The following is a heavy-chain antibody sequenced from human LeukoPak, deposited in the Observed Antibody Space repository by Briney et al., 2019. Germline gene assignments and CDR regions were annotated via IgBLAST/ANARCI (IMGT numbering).Heavy chain of an antibody. CDR2: INPDGSTT. V-gene: IGHV3-74*01. CDR3: ARGGDGSNSLINY. Sequence: PGGSLRLSCEASGFSFNKYWMHWVRQVPGKGPVWVSRINPDGSTTNYADSVKGRFSISRDNAKSIMYLQMNSLSVEDTAVYYCARGGDGSNSLINYWGQGTLVTVSS. CDR1: GFSFNKYW. D-gene: IGHD5-24*01. J-gene: IGHJ4*02.